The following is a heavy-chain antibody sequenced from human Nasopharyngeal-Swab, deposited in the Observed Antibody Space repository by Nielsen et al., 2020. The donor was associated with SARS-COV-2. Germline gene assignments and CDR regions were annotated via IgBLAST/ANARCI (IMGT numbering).Heavy chain of an antibody. Sequence: WVRQAPGQGLEWMGWISAYNGNTNYAQKLQGRVTMTTDTSTSTAYMELRSLRSDDTAVYYCARDPYYGSGTMYNWFDPWGQGTLDTVSS. CDR2: ISAYNGNT. CDR3: ARDPYYGSGTMYNWFDP. V-gene: IGHV1-18*01. D-gene: IGHD3-10*01. J-gene: IGHJ5*02.